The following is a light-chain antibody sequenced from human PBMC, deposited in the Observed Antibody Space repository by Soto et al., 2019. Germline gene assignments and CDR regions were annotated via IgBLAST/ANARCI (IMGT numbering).Light chain of an antibody. CDR1: QSLNSN. V-gene: IGKV3-15*01. CDR2: DTS. J-gene: IGKJ1*01. Sequence: ILLTQSPATLSVSPGERVTLSCRASQSLNSNLAWYQQRPGQAPRLLIYDTSTRATGIPARFSGSGFGTEFTLTISSLQSEDFAFYYCQQYNNWWTFGQGTKVEIK. CDR3: QQYNNWWT.